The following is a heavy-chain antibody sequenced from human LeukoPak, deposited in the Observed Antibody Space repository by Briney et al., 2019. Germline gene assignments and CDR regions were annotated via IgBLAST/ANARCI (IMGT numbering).Heavy chain of an antibody. CDR3: GRSFRTPGIHHYYMDV. V-gene: IGHV4-59*11. J-gene: IGHJ6*03. CDR2: IYYTVST. Sequence: SETLSLTCTVSGGSISSHYWSWVRQPPGKGLEWIGYIYYTVSTNYNPSLKSRVTMSVDTSKNQLSLKLTSVTAADTAVYYCGRSFRTPGIHHYYMDVWGTGTTVTVSS. CDR1: GGSISSHY. D-gene: IGHD6-13*01.